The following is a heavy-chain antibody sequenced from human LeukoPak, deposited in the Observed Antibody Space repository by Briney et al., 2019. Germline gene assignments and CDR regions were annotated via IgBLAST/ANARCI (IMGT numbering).Heavy chain of an antibody. CDR2: ISAYNGNT. Sequence: ASVMVSCKTSGYTFTSYGISCVLQHLGQGLEGMGGISAYNGNTNYAQKIQGRVTMTTDTSTSKAYMELRSLRYDDPAVYYCERDADCTRCHMDRHYYYGMDVWGQGTTVSVSS. D-gene: IGHD2-21*01. CDR3: ERDADCTRCHMDRHYYYGMDV. CDR1: GYTFTSYG. V-gene: IGHV1-18*01. J-gene: IGHJ6*02.